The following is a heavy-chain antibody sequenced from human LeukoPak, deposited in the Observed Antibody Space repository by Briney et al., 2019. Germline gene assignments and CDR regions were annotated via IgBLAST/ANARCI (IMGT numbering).Heavy chain of an antibody. CDR1: DFVFSDYY. CDR3: AREMEGDYGSGTFFDL. Sequence: GGSLRLSCAASDFVFSDYYMSWVRQAPGKGLEWVSYISSSGNSIYYADSVKGRFTISRDNAKNSLYLQMNSLRAEDTAVYYCAREMEGDYGSGTFFDLWGQGTLVTVSS. J-gene: IGHJ4*02. CDR2: ISSSGNSI. D-gene: IGHD3-10*01. V-gene: IGHV3-11*01.